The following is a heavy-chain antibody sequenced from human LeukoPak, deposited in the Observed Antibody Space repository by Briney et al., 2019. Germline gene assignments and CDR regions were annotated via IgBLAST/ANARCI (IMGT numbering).Heavy chain of an antibody. CDR1: GGSISRGGYY. CDR2: IYYSGST. Sequence: SQTLSLTCTVSGGSISRGGYYWSWIRQRPGQEPERVGYIYYSGSTYSNPSLKSRVTISVYTSKNQFSLKLSSVAAADTAVYYCARAGYSGYLPDYWGQGTLVTVSS. V-gene: IGHV4-31*03. CDR3: ARAGYSGYLPDY. J-gene: IGHJ4*02. D-gene: IGHD5-12*01.